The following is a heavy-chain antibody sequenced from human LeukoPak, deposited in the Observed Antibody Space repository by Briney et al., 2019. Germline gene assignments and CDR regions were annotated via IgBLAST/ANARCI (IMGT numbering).Heavy chain of an antibody. CDR3: ARDGRATAMGYYYYYGMDV. D-gene: IGHD5-18*01. CDR2: ISSSSSYI. J-gene: IGHJ6*02. CDR1: GFTFSSYS. Sequence: GGPLRLSCAASGFTFSSYSMNWVRQAPGKGLEWVSSISSSSSYIYYADSVKGRFTISRDNAKNSLYLQMNSLRAEDTAVYYCARDGRATAMGYYYYYGMDVWGQGTTVTVS. V-gene: IGHV3-21*01.